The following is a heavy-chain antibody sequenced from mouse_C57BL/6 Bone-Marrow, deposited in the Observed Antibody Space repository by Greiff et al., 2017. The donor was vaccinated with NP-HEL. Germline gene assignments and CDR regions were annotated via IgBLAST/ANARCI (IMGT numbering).Heavy chain of an antibody. J-gene: IGHJ1*03. CDR3: ARHDGYWYFDV. Sequence: EVKLQESGGGLVQPGGSLKLSCAASGFTFSDYGMAWVRQAPRKGPEWVAFISNLAYSIYYADTVTGRFTISRENAKNTLYLEMSSLRSEDTAMYYCARHDGYWYFDVWGTGTTVTVSS. CDR1: GFTFSDYG. D-gene: IGHD2-3*01. V-gene: IGHV5-15*01. CDR2: ISNLAYSI.